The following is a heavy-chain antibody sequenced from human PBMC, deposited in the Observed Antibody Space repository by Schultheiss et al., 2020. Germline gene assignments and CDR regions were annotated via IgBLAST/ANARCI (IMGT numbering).Heavy chain of an antibody. CDR3: AGSTGSRYFDWLLPVDDFDY. D-gene: IGHD3-9*01. CDR1: GFTFTSSA. V-gene: IGHV1-58*02. CDR2: IVVGSGNT. J-gene: IGHJ4*02. Sequence: SVKVSCRASGFTFTSSAMQWVRQARGQRLEWIGWIVVGSGNTNYAQKFQERVTITRDMSTSTAYMELSSLRSEDTAVYYCAGSTGSRYFDWLLPVDDFDYWGQGTLVTVSS.